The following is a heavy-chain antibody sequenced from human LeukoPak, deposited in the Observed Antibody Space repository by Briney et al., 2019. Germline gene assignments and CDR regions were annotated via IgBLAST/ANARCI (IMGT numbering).Heavy chain of an antibody. CDR3: AKVMGENTWDMVFDV. J-gene: IGHJ3*01. Sequence: GGSLRLSCVASGFSFSNYALTWVRQAPGKGPEWVSSIRVGGDGPHYSDSVKGRFTISRDNSKNTLYLQMNSLRAEDTAVYYCAKVMGENTWDMVFDVWAKGPWSPSLQ. V-gene: IGHV3-23*01. D-gene: IGHD1-26*01. CDR1: GFSFSNYA. CDR2: IRVGGDGP.